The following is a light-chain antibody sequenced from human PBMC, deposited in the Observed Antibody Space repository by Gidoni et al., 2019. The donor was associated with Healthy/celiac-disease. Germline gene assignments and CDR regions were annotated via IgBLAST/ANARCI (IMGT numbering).Light chain of an antibody. Sequence: DIQMTQSPSSLSASAGDRVTITCQASQDISNYLNWYQQKPGKAPKLLIYDASNLETGVPSRFSGSGSGTDFTFTISSLQPEDIATYYCQQYDNRLIFTFGPGTKVDIK. CDR2: DAS. J-gene: IGKJ3*01. CDR1: QDISNY. V-gene: IGKV1-33*01. CDR3: QQYDNRLIFT.